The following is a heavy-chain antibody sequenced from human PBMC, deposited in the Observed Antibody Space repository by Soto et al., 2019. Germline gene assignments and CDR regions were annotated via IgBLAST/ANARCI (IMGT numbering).Heavy chain of an antibody. V-gene: IGHV4-59*12. CDR3: ARGPQRTMVWGVRSSGDVFDL. D-gene: IGHD3-10*01. Sequence: SETLSLTCTVSGGSISHYHWNWIRQPPGKGMKWIGYIFYNGSTHYNPSLKSRVTISVNTSKNQFSLTLSSVTAADTAVYYCARGPQRTMVWGVRSSGDVFDLCRQGTMVTVSS. CDR1: GGSISHYH. CDR2: IFYNGST. J-gene: IGHJ3*01.